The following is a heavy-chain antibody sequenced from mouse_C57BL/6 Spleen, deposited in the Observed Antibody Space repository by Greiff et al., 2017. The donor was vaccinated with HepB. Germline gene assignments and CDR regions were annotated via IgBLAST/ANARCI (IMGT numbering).Heavy chain of an antibody. J-gene: IGHJ1*03. Sequence: QVQLQQSGAELAKPGASVKLSCKASGYTFTSYWMHWVKQRPGQGLEWIGYIHPSSGYTKYNQKFKDKATLTADKSSSTAYMQLSSLTYEDSAVDYCARRRVIDDGYFDVWGTETTVTVSS. V-gene: IGHV1-7*01. CDR3: ARRRVIDDGYFDV. CDR1: GYTFTSYW. D-gene: IGHD2-1*01. CDR2: IHPSSGYT.